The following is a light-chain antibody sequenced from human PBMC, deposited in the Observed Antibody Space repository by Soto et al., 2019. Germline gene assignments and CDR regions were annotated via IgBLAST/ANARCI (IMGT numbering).Light chain of an antibody. Sequence: QSALTQPASVSGSPGQSITISCTGTSSDVGGYNYVSWYQQHPGKAPKLMIYDVTNRPSGVSNRFSGSKSGNTASLTISGLQGEDEADYYCRSYTSRSTLVVFGGGTKLTVL. J-gene: IGLJ2*01. CDR1: SSDVGGYNY. CDR3: RSYTSRSTLVV. V-gene: IGLV2-14*01. CDR2: DVT.